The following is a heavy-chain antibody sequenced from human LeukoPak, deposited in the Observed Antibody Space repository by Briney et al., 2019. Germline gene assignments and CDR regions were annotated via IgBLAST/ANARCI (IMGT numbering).Heavy chain of an antibody. CDR3: ARGPSLEGYYYMDV. J-gene: IGHJ6*03. CDR1: GGSISSSSYY. Sequence: SETLSLTCTVSGGSISSSSYYWGWIRQPPGKGLEWIGSIYYSGSTYYNPSLKSRVTISVDTSKNHFSLQLNSVTPEDTAVYYCARGPSLEGYYYMDVWGKGTTVIVSS. CDR2: IYYSGST. V-gene: IGHV4-39*02.